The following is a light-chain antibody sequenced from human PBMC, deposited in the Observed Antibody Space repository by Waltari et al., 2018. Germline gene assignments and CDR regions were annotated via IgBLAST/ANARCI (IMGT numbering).Light chain of an antibody. Sequence: EIVLTQSPATLSLSPGDRATLSCRASQSVSSYLAWYQQKPGQAPRLLIYDASNRATGIPARFSGSGSGTDFTLTISSLEPEDVAVYYCQQRSNWPPMYTFGQGTKLEIK. CDR2: DAS. CDR3: QQRSNWPPMYT. J-gene: IGKJ2*01. CDR1: QSVSSY. V-gene: IGKV3-11*01.